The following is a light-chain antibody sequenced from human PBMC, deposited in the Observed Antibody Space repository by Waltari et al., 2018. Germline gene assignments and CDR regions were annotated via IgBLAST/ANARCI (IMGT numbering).Light chain of an antibody. CDR3: QQGYSYPFT. J-gene: IGKJ3*01. CDR1: QGIVNN. CDR2: RTS. Sequence: DIQMTPSPSSLSASVGDTVTITCQASQGIVNNLNWYQQKPGKAPKLLIHRTSSLQSGIPSRFSGSGSGTDFTLTISSLQPEDFATYYCQQGYSYPFTFGPGTKLDIK. V-gene: IGKV1-16*01.